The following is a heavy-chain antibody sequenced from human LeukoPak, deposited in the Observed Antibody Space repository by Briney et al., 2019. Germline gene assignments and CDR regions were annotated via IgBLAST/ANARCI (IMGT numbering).Heavy chain of an antibody. J-gene: IGHJ3*02. D-gene: IGHD2-2*01. CDR2: ISSKRSNYAT. CDR3: SRLEDTSPIEVALDI. CDR1: GFTFSGSV. Sequence: GGSLRLSCAASGFTFSGSVMHWVRQAAGKGLEWVGRISSKRSNYATAYAASVKGRFTISRDDSKNTVYLHMDSLKTEDTALYYCSRLEDTSPIEVALDIWGQGTVVTVSS. V-gene: IGHV3-73*01.